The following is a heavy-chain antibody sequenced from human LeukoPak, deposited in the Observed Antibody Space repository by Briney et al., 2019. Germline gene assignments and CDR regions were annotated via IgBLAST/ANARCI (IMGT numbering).Heavy chain of an antibody. Sequence: PGGSLRLSCAASGFSFSNYAMHWVRQAPGKGLEYVSGITYNGGSTYYANSVRGRFTISRDNSKNTVYLQMGSLRAEDMAVYRCARAARDGYNSWGQGTLVTVSS. D-gene: IGHD5-24*01. CDR1: GFSFSNYA. J-gene: IGHJ5*02. CDR3: ARAARDGYNS. CDR2: ITYNGGST. V-gene: IGHV3-64*01.